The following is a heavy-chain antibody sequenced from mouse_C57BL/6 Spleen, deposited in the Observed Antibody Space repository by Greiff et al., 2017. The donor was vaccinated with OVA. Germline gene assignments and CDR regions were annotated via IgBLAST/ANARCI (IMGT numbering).Heavy chain of an antibody. V-gene: IGHV1-64*01. CDR2: IHPNSGST. CDR1: GYTFTSYW. CDR3: ASSGYDWYLDF. J-gene: IGHJ2*01. Sequence: QVQLQQPGAELVKPGASVKLSCKASGYTFTSYWMHWVKQRPGQGLEWIGMIHPNSGSTNYNEKFKSKATLTVDKSSSTAYMQLSSLTSEDSAVYYCASSGYDWYLDFWGQGTTLTVSS. D-gene: IGHD2-2*01.